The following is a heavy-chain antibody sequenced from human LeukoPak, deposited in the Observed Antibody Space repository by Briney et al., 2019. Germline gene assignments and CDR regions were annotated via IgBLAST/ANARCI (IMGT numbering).Heavy chain of an antibody. D-gene: IGHD1-26*01. V-gene: IGHV4-39*01. CDR2: IYYSGST. Sequence: SETLSLTCTVSGGSISSSSYYWGWIRQPPGKGLEWIGSIYYSGSTYYNPSLKSRVTISVDTSKNQFSLKLSSVTAADTAVYYCARLGTLGSYYLHRYYYYYMDVWGKGTTVTISS. CDR3: ARLGTLGSYYLHRYYYYYMDV. J-gene: IGHJ6*03. CDR1: GGSISSSSYY.